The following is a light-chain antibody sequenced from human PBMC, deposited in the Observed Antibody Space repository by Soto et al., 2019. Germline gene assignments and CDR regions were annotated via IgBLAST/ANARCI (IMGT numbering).Light chain of an antibody. CDR1: QSITSW. CDR3: QQYYSYST. V-gene: IGKV1-5*01. Sequence: DIQMTQSPSSVSASVGDRVTITCRASQSITSWLAWYQQKPGKAPKLLIYDGSSLESGVPSRFSGSGFGTEFTLTISSLQADDFATYYCQQYYSYSTFGQGTKVDIK. J-gene: IGKJ1*01. CDR2: DGS.